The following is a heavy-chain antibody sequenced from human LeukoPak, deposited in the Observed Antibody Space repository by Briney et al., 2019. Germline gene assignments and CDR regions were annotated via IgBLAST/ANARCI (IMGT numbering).Heavy chain of an antibody. J-gene: IGHJ4*02. Sequence: ASGKVSCKASGYTFTGYYMHWVRQAPGQGLEWMGRINPNSGGTNYAQKFQGRVTMTRDTSISTAYMELSRLRSDDTAVYYCARDYDFWSGPEDYWGQGTLVTVCS. CDR3: ARDYDFWSGPEDY. V-gene: IGHV1-2*06. D-gene: IGHD3-3*01. CDR1: GYTFTGYY. CDR2: INPNSGGT.